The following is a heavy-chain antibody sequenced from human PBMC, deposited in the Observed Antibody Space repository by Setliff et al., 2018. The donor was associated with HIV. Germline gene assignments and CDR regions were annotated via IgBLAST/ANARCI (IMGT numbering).Heavy chain of an antibody. D-gene: IGHD6-6*01. J-gene: IGHJ5*02. CDR1: GGTLSTSA. CDR2: FIPMFGIT. Sequence: VKVSCKASGGTLSTSAIGWLRQAPGQGLEWMGGFIPMFGITQYAPKFQGSVTITADESTSTVYMELNSLRSEDTAVYYCARQKASEYSSSFWFDPWGQGTLVTVS. V-gene: IGHV1-69*13. CDR3: ARQKASEYSSSFWFDP.